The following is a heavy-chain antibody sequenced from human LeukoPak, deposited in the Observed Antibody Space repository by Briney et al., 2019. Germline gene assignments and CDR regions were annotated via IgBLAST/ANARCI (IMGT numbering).Heavy chain of an antibody. CDR2: ISSSGGNT. J-gene: IGHJ4*02. Sequence: GGSLRLSCAASGFTFSSYAMSWVRQAPGKGLEWVSAISSSGGNTYYAVSVKGRFTISRDNSKNTLYLQMNSLRAEDTAVYYCAKGGSDYDDHGYSFDYWGQGALVTVSS. V-gene: IGHV3-23*01. D-gene: IGHD1-26*01. CDR3: AKGGSDYDDHGYSFDY. CDR1: GFTFSSYA.